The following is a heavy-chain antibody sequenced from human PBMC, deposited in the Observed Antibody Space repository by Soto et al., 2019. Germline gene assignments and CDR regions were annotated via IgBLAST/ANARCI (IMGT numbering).Heavy chain of an antibody. D-gene: IGHD3-22*01. CDR3: ARSVINSSGHLESFDY. CDR2: IYYSGST. V-gene: IGHV4-59*01. CDR1: GGSISSYY. Sequence: SETLSLTCTVSGGSISSYYWSWIRQPPGKGLEWIGYIYYSGSTNYNPSLKSRVTISVDTSKNQFSLKLSSVTAADTAVYYCARSVINSSGHLESFDYWGQGTLVTVSS. J-gene: IGHJ4*02.